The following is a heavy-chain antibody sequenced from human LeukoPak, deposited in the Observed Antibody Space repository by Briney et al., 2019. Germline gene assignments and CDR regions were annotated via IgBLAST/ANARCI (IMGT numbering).Heavy chain of an antibody. D-gene: IGHD1-26*01. V-gene: IGHV4-59*01. CDR3: ARGTYSGSYYYFDS. Sequence: SETLSLTCTVSGGSIGSYYWTWIRQPPGKGLEWIGYIYYSGSTNYNSSLKSRATISVDTSKNQFSLKLSSVTAADTAMYYCARGTYSGSYYYFDSWGQGTLVTVSS. CDR2: IYYSGST. J-gene: IGHJ4*02. CDR1: GGSIGSYY.